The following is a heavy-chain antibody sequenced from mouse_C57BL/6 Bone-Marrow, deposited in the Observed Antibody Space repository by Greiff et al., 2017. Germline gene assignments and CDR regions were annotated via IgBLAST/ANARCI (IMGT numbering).Heavy chain of an antibody. CDR1: GFSLTSYG. CDR2: IWRGGST. Sequence: VQLMESGPGLVQPSQSLSITCTVSGFSLTSYGVHWVRQSPGKGLEWLGVIWRGGSTDYNAAFMSRLSITKDNSKSQVFFKMNSLQADDTAIYDCAKNAYYSNAWFAYWGQGTLVTVSA. CDR3: AKNAYYSNAWFAY. J-gene: IGHJ3*01. D-gene: IGHD2-5*01. V-gene: IGHV2-5*01.